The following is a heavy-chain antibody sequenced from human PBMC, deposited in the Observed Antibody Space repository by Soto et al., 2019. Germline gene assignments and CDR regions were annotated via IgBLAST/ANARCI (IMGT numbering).Heavy chain of an antibody. CDR1: GFTFSSYA. J-gene: IGHJ6*03. CDR2: ISYDGSNK. V-gene: IGHV3-30*04. CDR3: ARDQAWAYYYMDV. Sequence: GGSLRLSCAASGFTFSSYAMHWVRQAPGKGLEWVAVISYDGSNKYYADSVKGRFTISRDNSKNTLYLQMNSLRAEDTAVYYCARDQAWAYYYMDVWGKGTTVTVSS. D-gene: IGHD1-26*01.